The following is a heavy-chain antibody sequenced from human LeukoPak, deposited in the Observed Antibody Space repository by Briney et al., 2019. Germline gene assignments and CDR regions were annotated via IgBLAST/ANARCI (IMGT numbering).Heavy chain of an antibody. Sequence: PGGSLRLSCAASGFTFSSYSMNWVRQAPGKGLEYVSAISSNGGSTYYADSVKGRFTISRDSSKNTLYLQMSSLRAEDTAVYYCVKVSGSFYGHFDYWGQGTLVTVSS. CDR2: ISSNGGST. V-gene: IGHV3-64D*09. D-gene: IGHD1-26*01. CDR3: VKVSGSFYGHFDY. J-gene: IGHJ4*02. CDR1: GFTFSSYS.